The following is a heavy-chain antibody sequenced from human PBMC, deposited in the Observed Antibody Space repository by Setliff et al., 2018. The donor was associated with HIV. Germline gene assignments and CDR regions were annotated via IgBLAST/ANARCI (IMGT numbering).Heavy chain of an antibody. V-gene: IGHV4-34*01. CDR3: ARPSLGIGGGALFDY. Sequence: KPSETLSLTCAVYGGSFSGYYWNWVRQPPGKGLEWIGEINVIRTTDYNPSLKSRVTISLDTSKNQFSLKLTSVTAADTAVYFCARPSLGIGGGALFDYWGQGILVTVSS. D-gene: IGHD7-27*01. CDR2: INVIRTT. J-gene: IGHJ4*02. CDR1: GGSFSGYY.